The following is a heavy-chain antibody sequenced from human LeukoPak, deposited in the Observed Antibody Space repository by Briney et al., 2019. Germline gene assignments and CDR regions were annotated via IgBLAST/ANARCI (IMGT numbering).Heavy chain of an antibody. J-gene: IGHJ4*02. V-gene: IGHV3-7*01. D-gene: IGHD6-19*01. CDR3: AREIPGIAVAGSDY. CDR1: GGSFSGSY. Sequence: PSATLSLTCSVSGGSFSGSYWSWIRQPPGKGLEWVANIKQDGSEKYYVDSVKGRFTISRDNAKNSLYLQMNSLRAEDTAVYYCAREIPGIAVAGSDYWGQGTLVTVSS. CDR2: IKQDGSEK.